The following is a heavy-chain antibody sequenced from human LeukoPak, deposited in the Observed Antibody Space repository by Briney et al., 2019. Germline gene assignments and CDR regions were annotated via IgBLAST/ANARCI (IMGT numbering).Heavy chain of an antibody. CDR1: GGSISSAVYY. Sequence: SQTLSLTCTVSGGSISSAVYYWSWIRQPPGKGLEWIGYIFYSGSTYYNPSLKSRVTISVDTSKNQFSLKLSSVTAADTAVYYCARGLLRLYFDYWGQGTLVTVSS. CDR2: IFYSGST. V-gene: IGHV4-30-4*08. D-gene: IGHD3-22*01. J-gene: IGHJ4*02. CDR3: ARGLLRLYFDY.